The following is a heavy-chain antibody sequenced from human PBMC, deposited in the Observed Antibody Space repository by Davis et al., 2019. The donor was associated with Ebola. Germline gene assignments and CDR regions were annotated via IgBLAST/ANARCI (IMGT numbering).Heavy chain of an antibody. V-gene: IGHV3-30*04. CDR1: GFTLSTDA. D-gene: IGHD3-16*01. Sequence: GGSLRLSCAASGFTLSTDALHWVRQAPGKGLEWVAVISDDGSKKDYADSVKGRFTISRDNSKNTLYLQMNSLRAEDTALYYCAREYAVGESYNYYGMDVWGQGTRVTVSS. J-gene: IGHJ6*02. CDR3: AREYAVGESYNYYGMDV. CDR2: ISDDGSKK.